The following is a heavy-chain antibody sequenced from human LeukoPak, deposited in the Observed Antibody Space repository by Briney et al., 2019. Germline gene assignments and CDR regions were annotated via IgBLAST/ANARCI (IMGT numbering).Heavy chain of an antibody. CDR3: ARVRGSLLVL. D-gene: IGHD2-15*01. J-gene: IGHJ4*02. CDR2: IYYSGST. CDR1: GGSISSGGYY. V-gene: IGHV4-31*03. Sequence: SETLSLTCTVSGGSISSGGYYWSWMRQHPGKGLEWIGYIYYSGSTYYNPSLKSRVTISVDTSKNQFSLKLSSVTAADTAVYYCARVRGSLLVLWGQGALVTVSS.